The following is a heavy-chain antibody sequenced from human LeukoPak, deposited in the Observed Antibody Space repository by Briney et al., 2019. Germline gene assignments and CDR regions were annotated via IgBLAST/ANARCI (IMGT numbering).Heavy chain of an antibody. D-gene: IGHD3-3*01. CDR3: ARDTGGENYDFWSGYYGKYYYYYYMDV. J-gene: IGHJ6*03. Sequence: GGSLRLSCAASGFTFSSYSMNWVRQAPGKGLEWVSSISSSSSYIYYAGSVKGRFTISRDNAKNSLYLQMNSLRAEDTAVYYCARDTGGENYDFWSGYYGKYYYYYYMDVWGKGTTVTVSS. CDR2: ISSSSSYI. CDR1: GFTFSSYS. V-gene: IGHV3-21*01.